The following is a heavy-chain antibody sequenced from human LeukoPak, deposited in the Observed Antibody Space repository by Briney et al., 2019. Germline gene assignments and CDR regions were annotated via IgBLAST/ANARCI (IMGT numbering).Heavy chain of an antibody. V-gene: IGHV1-69*06. CDR2: IIPIFGTA. CDR3: TQSPSYEILTGWNGMDV. J-gene: IGHJ6*04. Sequence: ASVKVSCKASGGTFSSYAISWVRQAPGQGLEWMGGIIPIFGTANYAQKFQGRVTITADKSTSTAYMELSSLRSEDTAVFFFTQSPSYEILTGWNGMDVWGKGTTVTVSS. CDR1: GGTFSSYA. D-gene: IGHD3-9*01.